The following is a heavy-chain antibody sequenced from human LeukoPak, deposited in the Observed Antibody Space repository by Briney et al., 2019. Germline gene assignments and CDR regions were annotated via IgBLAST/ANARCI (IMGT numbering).Heavy chain of an antibody. CDR3: ARDPSVGVGATQYFDY. J-gene: IGHJ4*02. Sequence: GGSLRLSCAASGFTVNNKYMTWVRQAPGKGLEWVSSISSSSSYIYYADSVKGRFTISRDNAKNSLYLQMNSLRAEDTAVYYCARDPSVGVGATQYFDYWGQGTLVTVSS. V-gene: IGHV3-21*01. CDR1: GFTVNNKY. CDR2: ISSSSSYI. D-gene: IGHD1-26*01.